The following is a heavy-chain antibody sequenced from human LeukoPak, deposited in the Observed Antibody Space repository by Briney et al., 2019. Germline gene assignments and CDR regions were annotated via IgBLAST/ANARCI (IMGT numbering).Heavy chain of an antibody. Sequence: GRSLRLSCAASGFTFDDYAMHWVRQAPGKGLEWVSGISWNSGSIGYADSVKGRFTISRDNAKNSLYLQMNSLRAEDTALYYCAKGPRSGYLDWPWGQGTLVTVSS. CDR1: GFTFDDYA. J-gene: IGHJ5*02. CDR3: AKGPRSGYLDWP. CDR2: ISWNSGSI. V-gene: IGHV3-9*01. D-gene: IGHD3-22*01.